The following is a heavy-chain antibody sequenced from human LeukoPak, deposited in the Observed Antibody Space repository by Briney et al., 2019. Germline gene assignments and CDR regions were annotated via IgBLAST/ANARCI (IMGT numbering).Heavy chain of an antibody. J-gene: IGHJ6*03. CDR3: ARSIRHSTSTGCSLYYYLDV. Sequence: GGSLRLSCAASGFSLSSYAMSWVRQAPGKGLEWVASISGRGEDTYIAYSVKGRLTIYRDNSKTTMFLHMTSLKDGDTAVYYCARSIRHSTSTGCSLYYYLDVWGKGTTVTVSS. V-gene: IGHV3-23*01. CDR1: GFSLSSYA. D-gene: IGHD2-2*01. CDR2: ISGRGEDT.